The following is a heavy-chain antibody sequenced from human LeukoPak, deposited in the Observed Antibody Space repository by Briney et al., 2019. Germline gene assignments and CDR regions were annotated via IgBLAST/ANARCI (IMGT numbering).Heavy chain of an antibody. J-gene: IGHJ4*02. CDR2: IIPNSGAT. Sequence: ASVTVSCTASGYTFTGYHMHWVRQAPGQGREWMGWIIPNSGATRFAQKFQGRVTMTRDTSISTAYVELSGLRSDDTAVYYCARDSGYCTTTNCFHPFDSWGQGTLVTVSS. V-gene: IGHV1-2*02. D-gene: IGHD2-2*01. CDR1: GYTFTGYH. CDR3: ARDSGYCTTTNCFHPFDS.